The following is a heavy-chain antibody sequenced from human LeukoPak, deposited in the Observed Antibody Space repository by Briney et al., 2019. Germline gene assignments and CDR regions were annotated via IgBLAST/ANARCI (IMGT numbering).Heavy chain of an antibody. CDR3: ARGVEERRGVLIDY. J-gene: IGHJ4*02. D-gene: IGHD3-10*01. CDR1: GGSISSYY. CDR2: IYYSGST. V-gene: IGHV4-59*01. Sequence: SETLSLTCTVSGGSISSYYWSWTRQPPGKGLVWVGYIYYSGSTNYNPSLKSRVTISVDTSKNQFSLKLSSVTAADTAVYYCARGVEERRGVLIDYWGQGTLVTVSS.